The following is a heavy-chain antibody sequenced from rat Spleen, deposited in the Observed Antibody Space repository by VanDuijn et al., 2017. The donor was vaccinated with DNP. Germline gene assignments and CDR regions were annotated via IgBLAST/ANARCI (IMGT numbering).Heavy chain of an antibody. CDR1: GFTFSNYD. J-gene: IGHJ2*01. V-gene: IGHV5S13*01. D-gene: IGHD1-12*02. Sequence: EVQLVEIGGGLVQPGRSLKLSCAASGFTFSNYDMAWVRQAPTKGLEWVASISTSGEYTHYRDSVKGRFAISRENAKDTLYLRMNSLRSEDTASYYCVRPDYYDGSYPHYWGQGVMVTVSS. CDR3: VRPDYYDGSYPHY. CDR2: ISTSGEYT.